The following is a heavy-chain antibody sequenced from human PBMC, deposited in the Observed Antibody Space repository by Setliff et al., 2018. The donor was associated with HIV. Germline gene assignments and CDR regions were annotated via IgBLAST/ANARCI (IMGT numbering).Heavy chain of an antibody. Sequence: SGPMLVNPTQTLTLTCTFSGLSLSTSGVGVGWIRQSPGKALEWLAFIYWNNNEHYSTSLKNRLTVTKDTSKNRVVFTMTNMDPVDTATYYCAYSGRQLRGPYFDFWGQGTPVTVSS. V-gene: IGHV2-5*01. J-gene: IGHJ4*02. D-gene: IGHD3-10*01. CDR1: GLSLSTSGVG. CDR2: IYWNNNE. CDR3: AYSGRQLRGPYFDF.